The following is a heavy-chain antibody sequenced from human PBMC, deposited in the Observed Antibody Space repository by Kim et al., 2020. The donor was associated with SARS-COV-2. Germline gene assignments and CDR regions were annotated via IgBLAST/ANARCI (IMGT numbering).Heavy chain of an antibody. J-gene: IGHJ4*01. CDR1: GFSINDYW. Sequence: GGSLRLSCVASGFSINDYWMNWIRQAPGKGLEGVAIIKQDGSETFYVNSLRGRFTISRDNKKNSLYLEMNSLTGDDSAVYYCAAGIGWQIDYWGQGTLVTVSS. CDR3: AAGIGWQIDY. V-gene: IGHV3-7*05. D-gene: IGHD6-19*01. CDR2: IKQDGSET.